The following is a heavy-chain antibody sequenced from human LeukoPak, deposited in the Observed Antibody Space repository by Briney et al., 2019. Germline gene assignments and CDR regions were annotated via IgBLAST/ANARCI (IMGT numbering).Heavy chain of an antibody. CDR2: ISDSGDNT. CDR3: AKANSITIFGVISPVDY. Sequence: PGGSLRLSCAASGFTFSSFGMHWVRQAPGKGLEWVSTISDSGDNTYYADSVKGRFTISRDNSKNTLYLQMNSLRAEDTAVYYCAKANSITIFGVISPVDYWGQGTLVTVSS. CDR1: GFTFSSFG. J-gene: IGHJ4*02. D-gene: IGHD3-3*01. V-gene: IGHV3-23*01.